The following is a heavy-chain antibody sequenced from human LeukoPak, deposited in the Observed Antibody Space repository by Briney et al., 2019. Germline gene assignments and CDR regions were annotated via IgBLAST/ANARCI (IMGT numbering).Heavy chain of an antibody. CDR3: AREGGTYYYGSGSYYLYGMDV. CDR2: IYSGGST. CDR1: GFTVSSNY. D-gene: IGHD3-10*01. V-gene: IGHV3-53*01. J-gene: IGHJ6*04. Sequence: SVGSLRLSCAASGFTVSSNYMSWVRQAPGKGLEWVSVIYSGGSTYYADSVKGRFTISRDNSKNTLYLQMNSLRAEDTAVYYCAREGGTYYYGSGSYYLYGMDVWGKGTTVTVSS.